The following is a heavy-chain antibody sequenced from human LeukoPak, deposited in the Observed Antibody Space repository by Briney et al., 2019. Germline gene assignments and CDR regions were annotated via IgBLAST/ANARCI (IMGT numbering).Heavy chain of an antibody. J-gene: IGHJ4*02. CDR1: GFTVGSNY. V-gene: IGHV3-66*01. CDR2: IFSGGSI. D-gene: IGHD1-26*01. CDR3: AKAYAFVGANYFDY. Sequence: GGSLRLSCAASGFTVGSNYMSWVRQAPGKGLEWVSVIFSGGSIYYAASVKGRFTISRGNSKNTLYLQMNNLRAEDAAIYYCAKAYAFVGANYFDYWGQGTLVTVSS.